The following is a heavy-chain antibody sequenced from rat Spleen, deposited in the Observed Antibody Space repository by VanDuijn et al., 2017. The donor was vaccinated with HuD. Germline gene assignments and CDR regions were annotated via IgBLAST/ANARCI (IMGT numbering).Heavy chain of an antibody. V-gene: IGHV5-58*01. Sequence: EVQLVETGGGLVQPGRSLKLSCVASGFTFSRYWMYWIRQAPGKGLEWVSSINTDGGSAYYSDSVQGRFAMSRYNGEHTVYLQMNSLRSEDTATYYCGKDLGNGYVDYWGQGVMVTVSS. J-gene: IGHJ2*01. D-gene: IGHD1-12*03. CDR1: GFTFSRYW. CDR3: GKDLGNGYVDY. CDR2: INTDGGSA.